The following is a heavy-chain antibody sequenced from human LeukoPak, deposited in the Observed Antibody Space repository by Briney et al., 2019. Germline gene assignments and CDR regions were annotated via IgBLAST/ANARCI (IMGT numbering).Heavy chain of an antibody. CDR3: AKGYSSSWHHSHFQH. D-gene: IGHD6-13*01. V-gene: IGHV3-23*01. CDR1: ELTFSSHA. CDR2: IRGSGAGT. Sequence: GGSLRLSCAASELTFSSHAMSWVRQAPGMGLEWVSSIRGSGAGTYYADSVKGRFAISRDNSKNTLYLQMNNLRDEDTAVYYCAKGYSSSWHHSHFQHWGQGTLVTVSS. J-gene: IGHJ1*01.